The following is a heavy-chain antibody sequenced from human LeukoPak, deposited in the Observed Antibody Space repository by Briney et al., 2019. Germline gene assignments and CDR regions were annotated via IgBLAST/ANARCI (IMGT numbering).Heavy chain of an antibody. D-gene: IGHD5-24*01. CDR3: ARAGRRDGYPFDY. V-gene: IGHV1-69*13. Sequence: SVKVSCKASGGTFSSYAISWVRQAPGQGLEWMGGIIPIFGTANYAQKFQGRVTITADESTSTAYMELSSLRSEDTAVYYCARAGRRDGYPFDYWGQGTLVTVSS. CDR1: GGTFSSYA. J-gene: IGHJ4*02. CDR2: IIPIFGTA.